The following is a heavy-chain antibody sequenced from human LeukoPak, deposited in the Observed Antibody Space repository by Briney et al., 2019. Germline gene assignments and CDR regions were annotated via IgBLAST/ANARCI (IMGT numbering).Heavy chain of an antibody. J-gene: IGHJ6*03. CDR2: ISYDGSNK. Sequence: GGSLRLPCAASGFTFSSYAMHWVRQAPGKGLEWVAVISYDGSNKYYADSVKGRFTISRDNSKNTLYLQMNSLRAEDTAVYYCGREGLTTVIYSLGYSMDVWGKGPTVTVSS. CDR1: GFTFSSYA. CDR3: GREGLTTVIYSLGYSMDV. V-gene: IGHV3-30*04. D-gene: IGHD4-11*01.